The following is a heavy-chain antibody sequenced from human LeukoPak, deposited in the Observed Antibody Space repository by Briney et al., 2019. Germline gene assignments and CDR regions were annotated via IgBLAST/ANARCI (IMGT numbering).Heavy chain of an antibody. CDR3: ASYCSSTSCYGSAFDI. J-gene: IGHJ3*02. V-gene: IGHV1-8*03. D-gene: IGHD2-2*01. CDR1: GYTFTSYD. CDR2: MNPNSGNT. Sequence: ASVKVSCKASGYTFTSYDINWGRQATGQRLEWRGWMNPNSGNTGYAQKFQGRVTITSNSSISTAYMELSSLRSEDTAVYYCASYCSSTSCYGSAFDIWGQGTMVTVSS.